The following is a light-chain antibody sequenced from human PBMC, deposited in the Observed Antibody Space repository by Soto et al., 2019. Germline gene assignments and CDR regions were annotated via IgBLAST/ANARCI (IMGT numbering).Light chain of an antibody. CDR3: QQYNNWPPIT. Sequence: EIFMTQSRATLSVSPGASATLSCRASQSVSNNLAWYQQRPGQAPRLLIYGASTRASGIPVRFSGSGSGTEFTLTISSLQSEDFAVYYCQQYNNWPPITFGQGTRLAI. V-gene: IGKV3-15*01. CDR1: QSVSNN. CDR2: GAS. J-gene: IGKJ5*01.